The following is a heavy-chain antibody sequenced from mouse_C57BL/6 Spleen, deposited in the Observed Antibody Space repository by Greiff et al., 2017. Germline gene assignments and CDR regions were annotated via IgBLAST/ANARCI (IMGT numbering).Heavy chain of an antibody. CDR3: AREYYGSSYGYFDV. J-gene: IGHJ1*03. D-gene: IGHD1-1*01. Sequence: DVQLQESGPGMVKPSQSLSLTCTVTGYSITSGYDWHWIRHFPGNKLEWMGYISYSGSTNSNPSLKSRISITHDPSKNHFFLKLNSVTTEDTATYYCAREYYGSSYGYFDVWGTGTTVTVSS. CDR2: ISYSGST. CDR1: GYSITSGYD. V-gene: IGHV3-1*01.